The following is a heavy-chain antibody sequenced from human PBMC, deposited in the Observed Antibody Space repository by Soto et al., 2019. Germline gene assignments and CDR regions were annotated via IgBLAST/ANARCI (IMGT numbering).Heavy chain of an antibody. CDR3: TRHTGSGSHFHC. CDR2: FYSGGNT. J-gene: IGHJ4*02. CDR1: GGSISSSRYY. V-gene: IGHV4-39*01. D-gene: IGHD3-10*01. Sequence: QMRLQESGPGLVKPSETLSLTCNVFGGSISSSRYYWGWVRQPPGKGLEWIGSFYSGGNTYYNASLKSRVSISVDTSKKQFSLNLTSVTAADTAMYFCTRHTGSGSHFHCWGQGTLVTVSS.